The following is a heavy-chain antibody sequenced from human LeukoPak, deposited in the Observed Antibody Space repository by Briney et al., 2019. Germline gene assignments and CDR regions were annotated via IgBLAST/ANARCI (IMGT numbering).Heavy chain of an antibody. CDR3: ARVEDTARASIDY. CDR2: IYYSGST. J-gene: IGHJ4*02. D-gene: IGHD5-18*01. V-gene: IGHV4-59*01. CDR1: GGSISSYY. Sequence: SETLSITCTGSGGSISSYYWSWIRQPPGKGLERIGYIYYSGSTNYNPSLKSRVTISVDTSKNQFSLKQSSVTAADTAVYYCARVEDTARASIDYWGQGTLVTVSS.